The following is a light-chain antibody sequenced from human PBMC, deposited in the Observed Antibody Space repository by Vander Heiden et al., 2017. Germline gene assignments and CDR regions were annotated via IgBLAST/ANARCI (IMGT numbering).Light chain of an antibody. CDR1: NTGDKS. V-gene: IGLV3-21*02. CDR2: DDN. CDR3: QVWDSGSDPLV. J-gene: IGLJ2*01. Sequence: YVQTQSPSVPLAPGQTASIPTGGYNTGDKSVHWYQQKASQAPVLVVYDDNDRPSGIPERFSGSNSGNTATLNISRVEAGDEADYYCQVWDSGSDPLVFGGGTRLTVL.